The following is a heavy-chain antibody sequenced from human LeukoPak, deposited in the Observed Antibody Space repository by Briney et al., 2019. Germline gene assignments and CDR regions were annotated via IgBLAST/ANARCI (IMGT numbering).Heavy chain of an antibody. V-gene: IGHV4-38-2*02. CDR2: IYHSGST. Sequence: SETLSLTCTVSGYAISSGYYWGWIRQPPGKGLEWIGSIYHSGSTYYNPSLKSRVTISVDTSKNQFSLKLSSVTAADTAVYYCARDLGYYGPRYGMDVWGQGTTVTVSS. CDR3: ARDLGYYGPRYGMDV. D-gene: IGHD3-10*01. CDR1: GYAISSGYY. J-gene: IGHJ6*02.